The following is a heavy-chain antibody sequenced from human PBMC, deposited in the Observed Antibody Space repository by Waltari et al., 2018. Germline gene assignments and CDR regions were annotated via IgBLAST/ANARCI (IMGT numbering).Heavy chain of an antibody. J-gene: IGHJ6*02. V-gene: IGHV1-69*08. CDR3: ATFNRAVTTLFYYYGMDV. CDR2: ITPIFGTA. CDR1: GGTFSSYA. D-gene: IGHD4-17*01. Sequence: QVQLVQSGAEVKKPGSSVKVSCKASGGTFSSYAISWVRQAPGHGLEWMGRITPIFGTANYAQKFQGRVTITADKSTSTAYMELSSLRSEDTAVYYCATFNRAVTTLFYYYGMDVWGQGTTVTVSS.